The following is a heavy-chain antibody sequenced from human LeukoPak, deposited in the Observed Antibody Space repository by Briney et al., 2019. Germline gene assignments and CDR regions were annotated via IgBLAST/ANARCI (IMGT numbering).Heavy chain of an antibody. V-gene: IGHV4-59*01. J-gene: IGHJ5*02. CDR3: ARGGICYGDAFCNWFDP. Sequence: TSETLSLTWTVSGGSISSYYWSWIRQTPGKGLEWIGYIYNSGSTNYNPSLKSRVTISVDTSKNQFSLKLNSVTAADTAVYYCARGGICYGDAFCNWFDPWGQGTLVTVSS. CDR1: GGSISSYY. CDR2: IYNSGST. D-gene: IGHD4-17*01.